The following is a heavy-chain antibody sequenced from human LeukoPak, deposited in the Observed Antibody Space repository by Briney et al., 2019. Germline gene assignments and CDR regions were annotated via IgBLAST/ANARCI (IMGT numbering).Heavy chain of an antibody. CDR3: AREYYYDSSGYSYDY. CDR2: IYYSGST. D-gene: IGHD3-22*01. CDR1: GGSISSYY. J-gene: IGHJ4*02. Sequence: SETLSLTCTVSGGSISSYYWSWIRQPPGKGLEWIGYIYYSGSTNYNPSLKSRVTISVDTSKNQFSLKLSSVTAADTAVYYCAREYYYDSSGYSYDYWGQGTLVAVSS. V-gene: IGHV4-59*01.